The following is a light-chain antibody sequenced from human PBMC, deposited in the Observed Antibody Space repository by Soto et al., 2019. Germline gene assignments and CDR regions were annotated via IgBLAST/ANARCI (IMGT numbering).Light chain of an antibody. CDR3: QQYNGYGR. V-gene: IGKV1-5*03. Sequence: DIQMTQSPSTLSASVGDRVTITCRASQNINRWLAWYQQKPGKAPKLLIHMASSLQSGVPSRFSGSGSGTEFTLTITSLEPDDFATYYCQQYNGYGRFGQGTKVEIK. J-gene: IGKJ1*01. CDR1: QNINRW. CDR2: MAS.